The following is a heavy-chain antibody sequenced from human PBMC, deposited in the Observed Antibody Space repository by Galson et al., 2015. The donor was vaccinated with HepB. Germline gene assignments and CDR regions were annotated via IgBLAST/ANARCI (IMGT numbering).Heavy chain of an antibody. CDR2: INPSGGST. CDR3: VRPSSGYYFVNDY. Sequence: SVKVSCKASGYTFTSHYIHWVRQVPGQGLEWIGVINPSGGSTSYAQKLQDRVIMTRDTSTSTVYMALRSLRSEDTAVYYCVRPSSGYYFVNDYWGQGTLVTVSS. J-gene: IGHJ4*02. V-gene: IGHV1-46*01. D-gene: IGHD3-22*01. CDR1: GYTFTSHY.